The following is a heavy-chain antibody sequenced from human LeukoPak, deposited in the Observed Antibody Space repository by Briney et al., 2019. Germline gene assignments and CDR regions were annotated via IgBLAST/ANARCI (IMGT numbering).Heavy chain of an antibody. Sequence: ASVKVSCKASGYTFTGYYMHWMRQAPGQGLEWMGWINPNSGGTNYAQKFQGRVTMTRDTSISTAYMELSRLRFDDTAVYYCARESQEGYYYDNSGMDVWGKGTTVTVSS. D-gene: IGHD3-22*01. CDR3: ARESQEGYYYDNSGMDV. J-gene: IGHJ6*04. CDR2: INPNSGGT. CDR1: GYTFTGYY. V-gene: IGHV1-2*02.